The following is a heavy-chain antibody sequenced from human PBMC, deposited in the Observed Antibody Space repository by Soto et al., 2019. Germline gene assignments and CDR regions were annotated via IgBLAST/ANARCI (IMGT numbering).Heavy chain of an antibody. J-gene: IGHJ3*01. CDR2: ISSSGSTI. D-gene: IGHD2-15*01. Sequence: QVQLVESGGRLVKPGGSLRLSSSASGFTFSDYYMSWIRQAPGKGLEWVSYISSSGSTIYYADPVKGRFTISRDNAKNSQYLQMNSLSAEDTAVYYCARGGVGYCSGGSCFHPFDLWGQCRMVTVSS. CDR3: ARGGVGYCSGGSCFHPFDL. V-gene: IGHV3-11*01. CDR1: GFTFSDYY.